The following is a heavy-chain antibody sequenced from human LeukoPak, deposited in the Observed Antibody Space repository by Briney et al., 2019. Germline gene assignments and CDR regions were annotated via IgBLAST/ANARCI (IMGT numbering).Heavy chain of an antibody. J-gene: IGHJ4*02. V-gene: IGHV3-48*03. CDR2: ISTSGSTV. CDR1: GFTFSSYE. Sequence: GGSLRLSRAASGFTFSSYEMKWVRQAPGKGLEWVSYISTSGSTVNYADSVKGRFTISRDNAKNSLYLQMNSLRVDDTAVYYCARGLNPNYWGQGTLVTVSS. CDR3: ARGLNPNY.